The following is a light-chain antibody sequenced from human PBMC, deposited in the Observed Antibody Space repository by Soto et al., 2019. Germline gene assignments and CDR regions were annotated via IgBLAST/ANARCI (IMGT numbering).Light chain of an antibody. CDR2: EVS. CDR1: SSDVGRYNH. J-gene: IGLJ1*01. CDR3: NSHTSGDFRV. V-gene: IGLV2-14*01. Sequence: QSVLTQPASVSGSPGQSITMSCTGSSSDVGRYNHVSWYQHHPGKAPKLLISEVSNRPSGVSNRFSGSKSGYTASLTISGLQAEDEADYYCNSHTSGDFRVFGTGTKVTVL.